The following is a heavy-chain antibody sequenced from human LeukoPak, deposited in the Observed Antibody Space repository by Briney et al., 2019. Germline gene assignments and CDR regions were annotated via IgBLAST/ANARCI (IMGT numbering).Heavy chain of an antibody. J-gene: IGHJ6*03. Sequence: SETLSLTCTVSGGSISSSSYYWGWIRQPPGKGLEWIGSIYYSGSTYYNPSLKSRVTISVDTSKNQFSLKLSSVTAADTAVYYCARDGVGFWSGYYGGEGYYYYYYMDVWGKGTTVTVSS. V-gene: IGHV4-39*07. D-gene: IGHD3-3*01. CDR1: GGSISSSSYY. CDR3: ARDGVGFWSGYYGGEGYYYYYYMDV. CDR2: IYYSGST.